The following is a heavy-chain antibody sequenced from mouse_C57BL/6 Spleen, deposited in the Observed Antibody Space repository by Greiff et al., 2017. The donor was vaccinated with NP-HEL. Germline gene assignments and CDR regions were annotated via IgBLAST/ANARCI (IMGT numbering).Heavy chain of an antibody. CDR2: ISSGSSTI. CDR3: ARGYLLLHEYFDV. J-gene: IGHJ1*03. D-gene: IGHD1-1*01. V-gene: IGHV5-17*01. Sequence: EVQGVESGGGLVKPGGSLKLSCAASGFTFSDYGMHWVRQAPEKGLEWVAYISSGSSTIYYADTVKGRFTISSDNAKNTLFLQMTSLRSEDTAMCYCARGYLLLHEYFDVWGTGTTVTVSS. CDR1: GFTFSDYG.